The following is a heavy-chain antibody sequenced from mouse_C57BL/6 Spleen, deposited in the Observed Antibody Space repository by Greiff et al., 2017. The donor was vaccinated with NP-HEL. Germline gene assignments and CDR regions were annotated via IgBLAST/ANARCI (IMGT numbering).Heavy chain of an antibody. D-gene: IGHD2-13*01. J-gene: IGHJ4*01. CDR1: GFNIKDDY. Sequence: VQLKESGAELVRPGASVKLSCTASGFNIKDDYMHWVKQRPEQGLEWIGWIDPENGDTEYASKFQGKATITADTSSNTAYLQLSSLTSEDTAVYYCTKGGESYAMDYWGQGTSVTVSS. CDR2: IDPENGDT. CDR3: TKGGESYAMDY. V-gene: IGHV14-4*01.